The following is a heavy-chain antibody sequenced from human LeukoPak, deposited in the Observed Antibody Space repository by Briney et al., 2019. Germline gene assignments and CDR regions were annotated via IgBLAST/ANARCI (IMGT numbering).Heavy chain of an antibody. CDR3: AKTARTFAS. CDR1: GDSISSFY. J-gene: IGHJ5*02. V-gene: IGHV4-4*09. Sequence: SETLSLTCTVSGDSISSFYWSWIRQAPGKGLECIGFIYINGDASYNPSLKGRATLSLDTPKNQFSLRLTSVTAADTAVYYCAKTARTFASWGPGTLVTVSS. CDR2: IYINGDA. D-gene: IGHD1-7*01.